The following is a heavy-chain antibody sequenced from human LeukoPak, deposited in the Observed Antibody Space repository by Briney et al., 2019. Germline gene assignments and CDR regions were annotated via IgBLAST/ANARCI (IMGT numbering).Heavy chain of an antibody. CDR3: ARGGHGSSWYG. D-gene: IGHD6-13*01. CDR2: IYSSGSTSGST. CDR1: GGSISSYY. J-gene: IGHJ4*02. V-gene: IGHV4-4*07. Sequence: KPSETLSLTCTVSGGSISSYYWSWIRQPAGKGLEWIGRIYSSGSTSGSTNYNPSLKSRVTMSLDTSKNQFSLKLSSVTAADTAVYYCARGGHGSSWYGWGQGTLVTVSS.